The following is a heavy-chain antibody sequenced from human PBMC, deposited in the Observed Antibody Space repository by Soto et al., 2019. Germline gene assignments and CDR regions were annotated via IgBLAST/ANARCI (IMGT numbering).Heavy chain of an antibody. Sequence: GGSLRLSCAPTGFTFSSYAMTLVRQAPGKGLAWVSAINCSGGSTSYADSVTGRLTISRDNAKNSLYLQMNSLRAEDTALYYCAREGCSSTSCYRVGQYYYYYYGMDVWGQGTTVTVSS. D-gene: IGHD2-2*01. J-gene: IGHJ6*02. CDR2: INCSGGST. CDR3: AREGCSSTSCYRVGQYYYYYYGMDV. CDR1: GFTFSSYA. V-gene: IGHV3-23*01.